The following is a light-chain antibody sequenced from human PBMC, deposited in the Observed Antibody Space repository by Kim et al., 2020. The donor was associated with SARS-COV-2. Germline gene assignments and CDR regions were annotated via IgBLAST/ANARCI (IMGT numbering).Light chain of an antibody. CDR1: KLGDKY. J-gene: IGLJ3*02. Sequence: VSPGQTASITCSGDKLGDKYACWYQQKPGQSPVLVIYQDSKRPSGIPERFSGSSSGNTATLTISGTQAMDEADYYCQAWDSSTNWVFGGGTQLTVL. CDR3: QAWDSSTNWV. CDR2: QDS. V-gene: IGLV3-1*01.